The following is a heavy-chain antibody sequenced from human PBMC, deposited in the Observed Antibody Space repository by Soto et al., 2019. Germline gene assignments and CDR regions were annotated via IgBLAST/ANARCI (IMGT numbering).Heavy chain of an antibody. V-gene: IGHV3-23*01. CDR3: AKPPAGITMMAFDY. Sequence: GGSLRLSCAASGFTFTSYAMSWVRQAPGKGLEWVSTISGGGGSTYYADSVKGRFTVSRDNSKNTLYLQMNSLRAEDTAVYYCAKPPAGITMMAFDYWGQGTLVTVSS. J-gene: IGHJ4*02. D-gene: IGHD3-22*01. CDR2: ISGGGGST. CDR1: GFTFTSYA.